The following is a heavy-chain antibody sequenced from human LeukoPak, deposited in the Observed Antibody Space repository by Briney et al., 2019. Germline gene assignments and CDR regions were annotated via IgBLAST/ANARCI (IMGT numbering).Heavy chain of an antibody. Sequence: GASVKVSCKASGGTFSSYAISWVRQAPGQGLEWMGGIIPIFGTANYAQKFQGRVTITADESTSTAYMELSSLRSEDTAVYYCARVLVTMVRGVTRPYYYMDVWGKGTTVTISS. V-gene: IGHV1-69*01. CDR1: GGTFSSYA. CDR3: ARVLVTMVRGVTRPYYYMDV. J-gene: IGHJ6*03. CDR2: IIPIFGTA. D-gene: IGHD3-10*01.